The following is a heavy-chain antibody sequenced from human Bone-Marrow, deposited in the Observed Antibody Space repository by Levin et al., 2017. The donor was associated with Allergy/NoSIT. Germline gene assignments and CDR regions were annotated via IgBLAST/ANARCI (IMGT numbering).Heavy chain of an antibody. D-gene: IGHD2-2*01. Sequence: GESLKISCAVSGFTFSSYAMSWVRQAPGKGLEWVSVISGSGGSTYYADSVKGRFTISRDNSKKTLYLQMNSLRAEDTAVYYCAKDLDIIVKPGAIVYYYYGMDGWGQGTTVNVSS. V-gene: IGHV3-23*01. CDR3: AKDLDIIVKPGAIVYYYYGMDG. J-gene: IGHJ6*02. CDR2: ISGSGGST. CDR1: GFTFSSYA.